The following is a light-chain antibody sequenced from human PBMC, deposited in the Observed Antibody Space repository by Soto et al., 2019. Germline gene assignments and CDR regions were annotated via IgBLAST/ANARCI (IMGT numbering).Light chain of an antibody. CDR1: QSVNSLY. J-gene: IGKJ3*01. Sequence: EIVLTQSPGTLSLSPGERATLSCRASQSVNSLYLAWYQQKPGQALRLLIYGASSRATGIPDRFSGSGSGTDFTLTISRLELEDFAVYYRELYSCSQTFGSETDVDIK. CDR2: GAS. CDR3: ELYSCSQT. V-gene: IGKV3-20*01.